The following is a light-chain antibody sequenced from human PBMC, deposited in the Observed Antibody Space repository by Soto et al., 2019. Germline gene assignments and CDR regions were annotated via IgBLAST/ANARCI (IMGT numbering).Light chain of an antibody. CDR3: GPWDISPSAYV. V-gene: IGLV1-51*01. CDR2: DDN. J-gene: IGLJ1*01. CDR1: SSNIGGNS. Sequence: QCVLTQPPSVSAAPGQKVTISCSGSSSNIGGNSVSWYQQLPGTAPKLLIYDDNKRPSGIPDRFSGSKSGTSATLGITGFQTGDEADYYCGPWDISPSAYVFATGINATVL.